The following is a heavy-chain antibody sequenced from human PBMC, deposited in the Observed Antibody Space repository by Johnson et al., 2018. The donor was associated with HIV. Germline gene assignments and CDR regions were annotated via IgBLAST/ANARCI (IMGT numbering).Heavy chain of an antibody. CDR3: TGGWYNLSAFDI. J-gene: IGHJ3*02. V-gene: IGHV3-7*01. CDR2: IKQDGSEK. D-gene: IGHD6-19*01. CDR1: GFTFSRYW. Sequence: VQVVESGGGLVQPGGSLRLSCAASGFTFSRYWMSWVRQAPGKGLEWVANIKQDGSEKYYVDSVKGRFTISRDNAKNSLYLQMNSLRAEDTAVYYCTGGWYNLSAFDIWGQGTMVTVSS.